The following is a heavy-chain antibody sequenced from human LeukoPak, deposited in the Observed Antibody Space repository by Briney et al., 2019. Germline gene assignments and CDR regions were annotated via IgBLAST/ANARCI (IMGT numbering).Heavy chain of an antibody. CDR2: IWYDGSNK. CDR3: ARDPGYCSSTSCYWFYFDY. D-gene: IGHD2-2*01. V-gene: IGHV3-33*01. CDR1: GFTFSSYG. J-gene: IGHJ4*02. Sequence: PGWSLRLSCAASGFTFSSYGMHWVRQAPGKGLEWVAVIWYDGSNKYYADSVKGRFIISRDDSKNTLYLQMNSLRAEDTAVYYCARDPGYCSSTSCYWFYFDYWGQGTLVTVSS.